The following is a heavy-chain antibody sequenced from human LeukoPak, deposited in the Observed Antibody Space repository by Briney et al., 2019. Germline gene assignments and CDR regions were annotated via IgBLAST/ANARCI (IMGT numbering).Heavy chain of an antibody. CDR1: GFSFSIYA. J-gene: IGHJ4*02. CDR2: INSDSSDI. CDR3: ARDSYQPGLINY. Sequence: GGSLRLSCAASGFSFSIYAMNWVRQAPGKGLEWISYINSDSSDIHYADSVRGRFTMSRDNAKNSLFLQLSSLRAEDTAVYYCARDSYQPGLINYWGQGTLVTVSS. D-gene: IGHD2-2*01. V-gene: IGHV3-21*05.